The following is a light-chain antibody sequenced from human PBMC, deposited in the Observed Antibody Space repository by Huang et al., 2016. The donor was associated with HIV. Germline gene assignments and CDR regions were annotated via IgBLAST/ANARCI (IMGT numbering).Light chain of an antibody. V-gene: IGKV3-20*01. CDR1: QSVGIY. CDR2: GAS. J-gene: IGKJ3*01. Sequence: EIVLTQSQGTLSLSPGERATLSCRASQSVGIYLAWYQQKPGQAPRLLIYGASTRVTGIPDRFSGGGSGTDFTLSISRLEPEDFAVYYCQQYERPPDTFGPGTKVNIK. CDR3: QQYERPPDT.